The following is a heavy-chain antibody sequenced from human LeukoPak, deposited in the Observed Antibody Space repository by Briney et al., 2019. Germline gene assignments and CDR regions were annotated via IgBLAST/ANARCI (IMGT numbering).Heavy chain of an antibody. J-gene: IGHJ4*02. D-gene: IGHD3-10*01. CDR2: INHSGST. CDR3: ARGHYVLLWFGESPAYFDY. V-gene: IGHV4-34*01. Sequence: SETLSLTCAVYGGSFSGYYWSWIRQPPGKGLEWIGEINHSGSTNYNPSLKSRVTISVDTSKNQFSLKLSSVTAADTAVYYCARGHYVLLWFGESPAYFDYWGQGTLVTVSS. CDR1: GGSFSGYY.